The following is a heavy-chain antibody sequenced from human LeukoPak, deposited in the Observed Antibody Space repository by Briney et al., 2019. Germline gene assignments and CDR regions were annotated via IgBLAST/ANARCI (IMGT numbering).Heavy chain of an antibody. Sequence: ASVKVSCKASGYTFTDYYLHWVRQAPGQGLEWMGWINPNSGGTDYAQKFQGRVTMTRDTSISTAYMELRSLRSDDTAVYYCARGGLYYYGSGSRQNYYYYYMDVWGKGTTVTISS. V-gene: IGHV1-2*02. CDR3: ARGGLYYYGSGSRQNYYYYYMDV. D-gene: IGHD3-10*01. CDR1: GYTFTDYY. J-gene: IGHJ6*03. CDR2: INPNSGGT.